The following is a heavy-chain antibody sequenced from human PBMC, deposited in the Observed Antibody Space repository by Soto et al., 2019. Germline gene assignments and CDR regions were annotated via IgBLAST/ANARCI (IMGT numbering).Heavy chain of an antibody. V-gene: IGHV1-69*01. D-gene: IGHD3-22*01. CDR1: GGTFSSYA. Sequence: QVQLVQSGAEVKKPGSSVKVSCKASGGTFSSYAISWVRQAPGQGLEWMGGIIHIFGTANYAQKFQGRVTITADESTSTAYMELSSLRSEDTAVYYCARGFAKDYYDSSGYSFDYWGQGTLVTVSS. J-gene: IGHJ4*02. CDR3: ARGFAKDYYDSSGYSFDY. CDR2: IIHIFGTA.